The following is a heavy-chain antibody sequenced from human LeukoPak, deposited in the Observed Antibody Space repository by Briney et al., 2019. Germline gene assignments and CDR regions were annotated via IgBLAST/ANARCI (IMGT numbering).Heavy chain of an antibody. D-gene: IGHD1-26*01. Sequence: GGSLRLSCAASGFTFSNAWMSWVRQAPGKGLEWVGRIKSKTDGGTTDYAAPVKGRFTISRDDSKNTLYLQMNSLKTEDTAVYYCTTDLEPWEPDAFDIWGQGTMVTVSS. V-gene: IGHV3-15*01. CDR1: GFTFSNAW. J-gene: IGHJ3*02. CDR2: IKSKTDGGTT. CDR3: TTDLEPWEPDAFDI.